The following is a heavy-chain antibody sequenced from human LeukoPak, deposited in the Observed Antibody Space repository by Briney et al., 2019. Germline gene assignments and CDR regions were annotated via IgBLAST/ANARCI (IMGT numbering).Heavy chain of an antibody. J-gene: IGHJ6*02. V-gene: IGHV4-39*02. D-gene: IGHD3-22*01. CDR3: ARVYDSSGYPKLGGYYYYGMDV. CDR1: GGSINTTTYY. CDR2: IYYSGST. Sequence: SETLSLTCTVSGGSINTTTYYWGWIRQPPGRGLEWIGSIYYSGSTYYKSSLKSRVTISVDTSKNHFSLKLSSVSAADTAVYYCARVYDSSGYPKLGGYYYYGMDVWGQGTTVTVSS.